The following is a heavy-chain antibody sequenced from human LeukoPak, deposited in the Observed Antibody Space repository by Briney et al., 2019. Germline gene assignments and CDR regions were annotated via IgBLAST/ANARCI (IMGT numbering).Heavy chain of an antibody. CDR3: ARAPGLVSYSDSSGYYYSGDFDY. D-gene: IGHD3-22*01. J-gene: IGHJ4*02. V-gene: IGHV1-8*01. CDR1: GYTSTSYD. CDR2: MNPNSGNT. Sequence: GASVKVSCKASGYTSTSYDINWVRQATGQGLEWMGWMNPNSGNTGYAQNFQGRVTMTRNTSISTAYMELSSLRSEDTAMYYCARAPGLVSYSDSSGYYYSGDFDYWGQGTPVTVSS.